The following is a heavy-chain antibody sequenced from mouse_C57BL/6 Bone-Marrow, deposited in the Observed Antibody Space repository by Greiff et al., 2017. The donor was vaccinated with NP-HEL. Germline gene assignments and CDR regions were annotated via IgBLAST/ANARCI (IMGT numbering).Heavy chain of an antibody. CDR2: IDPANGNT. V-gene: IGHV14-3*01. Sequence: EVQLQQSVAELVRPGASVKLSCTASGFNIKNTYMHWVKQRPEQGLEWIGRIDPANGNTKYAPKFQGKATITADTSSNTAYLQLSSLTSEDTAIYYCASPIYYDYEAFAYWGQGTLVTVSA. CDR1: GFNIKNTY. CDR3: ASPIYYDYEAFAY. J-gene: IGHJ3*01. D-gene: IGHD2-4*01.